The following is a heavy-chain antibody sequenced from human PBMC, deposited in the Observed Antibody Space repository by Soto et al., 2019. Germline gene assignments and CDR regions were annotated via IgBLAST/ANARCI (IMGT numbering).Heavy chain of an antibody. CDR1: AGNLRSYT. D-gene: IGHD3-22*01. V-gene: IGHV1-69*02. J-gene: IGHJ4*01. CDR2: IIPILGIA. CDR3: ASSVFVVVVALDY. Sequence: SVRFSGKHSAGNLRSYTISWVRQPLGQGLEWMGRIIPILGIANYAQKFKGRVTITADKSTSTAYMELCSLITDETAVYIYASSVFVVVVALDYW.